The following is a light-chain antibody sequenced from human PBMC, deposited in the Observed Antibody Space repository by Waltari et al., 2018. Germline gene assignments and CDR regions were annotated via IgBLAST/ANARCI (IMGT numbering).Light chain of an antibody. J-gene: IGLJ1*01. CDR3: SSYTSGGTHV. Sequence: QSAPTQPASVSGSPGQSITISCTGTTSDVGGYDYVSWYQPHPGRAPKLIIYEVGYRPAGVSNRFYGSKSGNTASLTISGLQAEDEADYYCSSYTSGGTHVFGTGTKATVL. V-gene: IGLV2-14*01. CDR1: TSDVGGYDY. CDR2: EVG.